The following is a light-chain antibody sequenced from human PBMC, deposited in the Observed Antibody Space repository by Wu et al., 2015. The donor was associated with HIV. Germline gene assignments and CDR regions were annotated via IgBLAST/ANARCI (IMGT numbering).Light chain of an antibody. CDR1: QNINNN. CDR3: QQYNNWWT. Sequence: EIVLTQSPVTLSVSPGARATLSCRASQNINNNLAWYQQRPGQSPRLLISGASTRATGIPARFSGSGSGTDFTLIISGLQSEDFAIYYCQQYNNWWTFGQGTKGGNET. CDR2: GAS. V-gene: IGKV3-15*01. J-gene: IGKJ1*01.